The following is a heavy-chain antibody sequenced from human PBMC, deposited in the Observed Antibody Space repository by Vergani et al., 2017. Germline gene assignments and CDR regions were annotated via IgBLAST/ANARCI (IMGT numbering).Heavy chain of an antibody. Sequence: EVQLLESGGDLVQPGGSLRLSCAASGFTFNHYAMNWARQAPGKGLEWVSGISGSGGSTYYAGSVKGRFTISRDSSKNTQYLQMNSLSAGDTAVYYCAKANPRNSGYDYLYYYHAMDVWGQGTTVTVSS. D-gene: IGHD5-12*01. CDR3: AKANPRNSGYDYLYYYHAMDV. V-gene: IGHV3-23*01. J-gene: IGHJ6*02. CDR1: GFTFNHYA. CDR2: ISGSGGST.